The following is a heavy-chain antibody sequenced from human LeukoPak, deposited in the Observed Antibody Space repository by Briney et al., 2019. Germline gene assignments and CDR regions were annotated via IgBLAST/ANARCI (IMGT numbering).Heavy chain of an antibody. V-gene: IGHV4-59*01. J-gene: IGHJ4*02. CDR3: ARYSGYSYGFGY. Sequence: PSETLSLTCTVSGGSISSYYWSWIRQPPGKGLEWIGYIYYSGSTNYNPSLKSRVTISVDTSKNQFSLKLSSVTAADTAVYYCARYSGYSYGFGYWGQGTLVTVSS. D-gene: IGHD5-18*01. CDR1: GGSISSYY. CDR2: IYYSGST.